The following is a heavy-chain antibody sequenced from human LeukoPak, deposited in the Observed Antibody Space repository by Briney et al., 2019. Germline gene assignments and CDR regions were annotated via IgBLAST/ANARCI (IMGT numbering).Heavy chain of an antibody. CDR1: GGSISSSSYY. V-gene: IGHV4-39*01. D-gene: IGHD3-22*01. J-gene: IGHJ5*02. Sequence: SETLSLTCTVSGGSISSSSYYWGWIRQPPGKGLEWIGSIYYSGSTYYNPSLKSRVTISVDTSKNQFSLKLSSVTAADTAVYCCARSNNYYDSSGSFDPWGQGTLVTVSS. CDR3: ARSNNYYDSSGSFDP. CDR2: IYYSGST.